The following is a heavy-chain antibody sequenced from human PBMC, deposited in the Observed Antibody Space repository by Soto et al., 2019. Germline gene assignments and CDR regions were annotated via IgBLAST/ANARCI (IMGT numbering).Heavy chain of an antibody. CDR3: ARVHCSAGTCLDGLDL. D-gene: IGHD2-15*01. Sequence: SQTLSLTCVISGDSVSSNGACWNWIRQSPSRGLQWLGRIYYRSKWFHDYAASVESRMAINPDTSRNQFSLQLNYVTPEDTAVYYCARVHCSAGTCLDGLDLWGQGTTVTVSS. J-gene: IGHJ6*02. V-gene: IGHV6-1*01. CDR1: GDSVSSNGAC. CDR2: IYYRSKWFH.